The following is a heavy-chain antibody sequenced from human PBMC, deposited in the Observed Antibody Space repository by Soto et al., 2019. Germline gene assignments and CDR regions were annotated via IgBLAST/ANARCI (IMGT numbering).Heavy chain of an antibody. CDR3: AKDSEGATNWFDP. D-gene: IGHD1-26*01. CDR2: ISDSGRNT. J-gene: IGHJ5*02. CDR1: GFTFSRYA. V-gene: IGHV3-23*01. Sequence: VGSLRLSCAASGFTFSRYAMSWVRQAPGKGLEWVSAISDSGRNTYYIDSVKGRFTISRDNSKNTLYLQMNSLRAEDTAVYYCAKDSEGATNWFDPWGQGTLVTVSS.